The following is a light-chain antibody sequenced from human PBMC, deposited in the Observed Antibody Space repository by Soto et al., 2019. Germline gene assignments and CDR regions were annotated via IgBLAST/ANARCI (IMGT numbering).Light chain of an antibody. V-gene: IGKV1-33*01. CDR1: QDITNY. CDR3: LQYDNLPIT. Sequence: DIQMTQSPSSLSVSVGDRVTITCQASQDITNYLNWYQQKPGKAPKLLIYDASNLETGVPSRFSGSGSRADFSCTISSLQPEDIATYYCLQYDNLPITFGQGTRLDFK. CDR2: DAS. J-gene: IGKJ5*01.